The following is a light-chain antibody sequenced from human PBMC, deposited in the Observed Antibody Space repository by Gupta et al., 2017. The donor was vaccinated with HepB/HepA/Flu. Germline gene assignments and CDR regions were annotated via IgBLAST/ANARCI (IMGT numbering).Light chain of an antibody. CDR3: EVGDSDSDGYTDNFEV. Sequence: SYALTQPPSVSVAPGETATVTCGGDSIGGYSVHWYRQRPGQAPILVVYAAYLRPSGIPERFSGSNSGNTATLTIRRVDDGDEADYYGEVGDSDSDGYTDNFEVFGPGTKLTVL. J-gene: IGLJ1*01. CDR2: AAY. CDR1: SIGGYS. V-gene: IGLV3-21*02.